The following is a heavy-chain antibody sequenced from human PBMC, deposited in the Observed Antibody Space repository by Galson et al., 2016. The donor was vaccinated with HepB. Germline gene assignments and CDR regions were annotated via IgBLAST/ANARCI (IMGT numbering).Heavy chain of an antibody. Sequence: LRLSCAASGFAFNTYAMNWVRQAPGKGLEFVSTINSDGGTIGYADSVKGRVTISRDNSKNMLYLQMNSLRIEDTAVYHCVKLGCSSSRCYGNFWGRGTPVTVSS. D-gene: IGHD2-2*01. V-gene: IGHV3-64D*06. CDR2: INSDGGTI. CDR3: VKLGCSSSRCYGNF. J-gene: IGHJ4*02. CDR1: GFAFNTYA.